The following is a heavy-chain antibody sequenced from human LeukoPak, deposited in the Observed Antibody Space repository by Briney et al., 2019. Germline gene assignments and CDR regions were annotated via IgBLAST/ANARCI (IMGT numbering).Heavy chain of an antibody. CDR1: GGSISSYY. V-gene: IGHV4-59*01. CDR3: ARGEQLASY. D-gene: IGHD6-13*01. J-gene: IGHJ4*02. Sequence: PSETLSLTCTVSGGSISSYYWSWIRQPPGKGLEWIGYNYYSGSTNYNPSLKSRVTISVDTSKNQFSLKLSSVTAADTAVYYCARGEQLASYWGQGTLVTVP. CDR2: NYYSGST.